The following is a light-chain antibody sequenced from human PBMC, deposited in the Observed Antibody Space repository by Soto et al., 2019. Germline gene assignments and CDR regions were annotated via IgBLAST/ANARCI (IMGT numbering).Light chain of an antibody. J-gene: IGLJ1*01. Sequence: QSALTQPASVSGSPGQSITISCTGTSSDVGGYNYVSWYQQHPGKAPKLMIYEVSNRPSGVSNRFSGSTSGNTASLTISGLQAEDEADYYCSSYTSSSIDHVFGTGTKVTVL. CDR1: SSDVGGYNY. V-gene: IGLV2-14*01. CDR3: SSYTSSSIDHV. CDR2: EVS.